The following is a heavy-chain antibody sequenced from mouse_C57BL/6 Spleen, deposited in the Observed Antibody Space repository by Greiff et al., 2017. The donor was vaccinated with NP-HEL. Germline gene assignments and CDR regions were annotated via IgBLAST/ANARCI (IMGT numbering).Heavy chain of an antibody. Sequence: QVQLQQSGAELVKPGASVKISCKASGYAFSSYWMNWVKQRPGKGLEWIGQIYPGDGDTNYNGKFKGKATLTADKSSSTAYMQLSSLTSEDSAVYFCARSPFITTVVATRGYAMDYWGQGTSVTVSS. V-gene: IGHV1-80*01. CDR2: IYPGDGDT. CDR3: ARSPFITTVVATRGYAMDY. J-gene: IGHJ4*01. D-gene: IGHD1-1*01. CDR1: GYAFSSYW.